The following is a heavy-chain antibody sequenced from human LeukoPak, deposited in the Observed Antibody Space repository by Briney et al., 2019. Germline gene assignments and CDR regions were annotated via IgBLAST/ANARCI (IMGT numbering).Heavy chain of an antibody. J-gene: IGHJ4*02. CDR2: SSGSGGST. V-gene: IGHV3-23*01. Sequence: GGSLSLSCAASGLTFSSYAMSWFGRPPGKGLWWVSASSGSGGSTYYADSVKGRFTISRDNSKNTLYLQMNSLRAEDTAVYYCAKTATLDYWGQGTLVTVSS. CDR1: GLTFSSYA. D-gene: IGHD5-18*01. CDR3: AKTATLDY.